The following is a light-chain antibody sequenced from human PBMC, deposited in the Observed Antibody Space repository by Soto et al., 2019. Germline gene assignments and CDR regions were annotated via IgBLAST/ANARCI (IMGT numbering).Light chain of an antibody. V-gene: IGKV1-39*01. CDR2: AAS. Sequence: DIHITQSPSSLSASVGDRVTITCRASQTISSFLNWYQQKPGKAPTLLIYAASSLQSGVPSRFSGSGSGTDFSLTISSLQPEDFATYYCQQSYSTRWTFGQGTKVDIK. CDR3: QQSYSTRWT. CDR1: QTISSF. J-gene: IGKJ1*01.